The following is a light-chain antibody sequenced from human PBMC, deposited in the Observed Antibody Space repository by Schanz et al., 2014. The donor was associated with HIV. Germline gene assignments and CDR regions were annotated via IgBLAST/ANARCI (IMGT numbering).Light chain of an antibody. J-gene: IGKJ1*01. CDR3: QQYSSWPWT. V-gene: IGKV3-15*01. CDR2: GAS. Sequence: EIVMTQSPGTLSVSPGEGVTLSCRASQSVSTRSAWFQQKPGQAPRLLISGASTRAAGVPARFSGSGSGTDFTLTISSLQSEDSAVYYCQQYSSWPWTFGLGTMVEIK. CDR1: QSVSTR.